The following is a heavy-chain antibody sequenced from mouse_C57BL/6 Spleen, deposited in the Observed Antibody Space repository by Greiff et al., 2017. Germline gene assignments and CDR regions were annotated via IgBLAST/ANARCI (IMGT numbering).Heavy chain of an antibody. V-gene: IGHV1-55*01. J-gene: IGHJ1*03. D-gene: IGHD1-1*01. CDR3: ARGASWYGSSYGYFDV. CDR1: GYTFTSYW. Sequence: VQLQQPGAELVKPGASVKMSCKASGYTFTSYWITWVKQRPGQGLEWIGDIYPGSGSTNYNEKFKSKATLTVDTSSSTAYMQLSSLTSEDSAVYYCARGASWYGSSYGYFDVWGTGTTVTVAS. CDR2: IYPGSGST.